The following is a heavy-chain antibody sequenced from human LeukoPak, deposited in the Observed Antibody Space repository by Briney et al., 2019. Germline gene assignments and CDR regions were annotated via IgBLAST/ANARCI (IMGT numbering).Heavy chain of an antibody. V-gene: IGHV4-39*01. D-gene: IGHD1-7*01. CDR3: ARSLGTAFDF. CDR2: ICYTGST. Sequence: SETLSLTCTVSGASVSSGNSCWGWIRQPPGRGLEWIGSICYTGSTYYSPSLKSRVTISVDTSKNQLSVNLTSVTAADTAVYYCARSLGTAFDFWGQGTLVTVSS. J-gene: IGHJ4*02. CDR1: GASVSSGNSC.